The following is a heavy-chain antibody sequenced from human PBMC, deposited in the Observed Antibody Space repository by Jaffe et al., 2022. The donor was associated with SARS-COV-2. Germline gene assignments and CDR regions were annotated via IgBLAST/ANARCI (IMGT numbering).Heavy chain of an antibody. CDR3: ARELGDCSSTSCYNLYRGPGAAGMDV. Sequence: QVQLVQSGAEVKKPGASVKVSCKASGYTFTSYAMHWVRQAPGQRLEWMGWINAGNGNTKYSQKFQGRVTITRDTSASTAYMELSSLRSEDTAVYYCARELGDCSSTSCYNLYRGPGAAGMDVWGQGTTVTVSS. V-gene: IGHV1-3*01. CDR1: GYTFTSYA. D-gene: IGHD2-2*02. J-gene: IGHJ6*02. CDR2: INAGNGNT.